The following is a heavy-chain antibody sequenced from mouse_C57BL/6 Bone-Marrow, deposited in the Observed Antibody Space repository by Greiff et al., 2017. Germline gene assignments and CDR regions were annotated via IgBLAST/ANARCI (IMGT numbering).Heavy chain of an antibody. CDR3: ASGGDYYGSSYFWYFDV. J-gene: IGHJ1*03. D-gene: IGHD1-1*01. Sequence: VQLQQSGAELARPGASVKLSCKASGYTFTSSGISWVKQRTGQGLEWIGEIYPRSGNTYYNEKFKGKATLTADKSSSTAYMELRSLTSEDSAVYVCASGGDYYGSSYFWYFDVWGTGTTVTVSS. V-gene: IGHV1-81*01. CDR1: GYTFTSSG. CDR2: IYPRSGNT.